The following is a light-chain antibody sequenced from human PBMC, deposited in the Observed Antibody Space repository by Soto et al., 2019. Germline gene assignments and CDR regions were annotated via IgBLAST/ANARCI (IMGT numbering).Light chain of an antibody. J-gene: IGKJ1*01. CDR3: HPANSFSST. CDR1: QFIAIW. CDR2: AAS. V-gene: IGKV1-12*02. Sequence: DIQITHSPSFVSASVGDRVTITCRASQFIAIWLAWYQQKQGKAPKLLIYAASSLQSGVPSRFSGSGSGTEFTLTISSIQPEDLAPYYCHPANSFSSTLGQGPKVDIK.